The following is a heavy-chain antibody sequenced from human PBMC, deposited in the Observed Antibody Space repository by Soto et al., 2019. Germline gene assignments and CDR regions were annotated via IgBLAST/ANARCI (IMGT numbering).Heavy chain of an antibody. CDR2: ISGGGDTT. Sequence: EVQLLESGGGLVQPGGSLRLSCAASGFTFNNYAMTWVRQAPGKGLEWVSAISGGGDTTSYADSVKGRFTVSRDGSKNTLYLQMSSLRAEDTAVYYCARDLSWGSNWYYYMDVWGKGTTVTVSS. CDR1: GFTFNNYA. CDR3: ARDLSWGSNWYYYMDV. D-gene: IGHD7-27*01. V-gene: IGHV3-23*01. J-gene: IGHJ6*03.